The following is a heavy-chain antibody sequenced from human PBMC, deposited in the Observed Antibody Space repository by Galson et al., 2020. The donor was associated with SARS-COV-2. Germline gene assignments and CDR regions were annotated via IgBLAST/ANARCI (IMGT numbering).Heavy chain of an antibody. Sequence: SVKVSCKTSGGTFSSYTLSWVRQAPGQGLEWMGRIIPMLNVTYYAQHLQGRVMITADESTSTTDMELRTLRSGDTAMYYSARIASKIGSDYWGQGTLVTVSS. CDR2: IIPMLNVT. CDR3: ARIASKIGSDY. D-gene: IGHD3-10*01. J-gene: IGHJ4*02. V-gene: IGHV1-69*02. CDR1: GGTFSSYT.